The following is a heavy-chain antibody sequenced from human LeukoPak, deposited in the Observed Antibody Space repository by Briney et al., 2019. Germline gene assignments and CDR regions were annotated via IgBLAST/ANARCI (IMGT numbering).Heavy chain of an antibody. CDR3: ARGEAGTGGY. J-gene: IGHJ4*02. V-gene: IGHV3-7*01. D-gene: IGHD1-1*01. Sequence: SGGSLRLSCTASGFTFSNYWMSWVRQAPGKGLEWAANIQKDGSEKYFVDSVRGRFSISRDNVKNSVYLQMNSLTGEDTAVYYCARGEAGTGGYWGQGTLVTVSS. CDR2: IQKDGSEK. CDR1: GFTFSNYW.